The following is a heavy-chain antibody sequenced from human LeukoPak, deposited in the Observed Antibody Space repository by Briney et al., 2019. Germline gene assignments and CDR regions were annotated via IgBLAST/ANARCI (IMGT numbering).Heavy chain of an antibody. CDR3: AKDLRQQEIAAAFDY. V-gene: IGHV3-30*18. J-gene: IGHJ4*02. CDR1: GFTFSSYG. CDR2: ISYDGSNK. Sequence: PGGSLRLSCAASGFTFSSYGMHWVRQAPGKGLEWVAVISYDGSNKYYADSVKGRFTISRDNSKNTLYLQMNSLRAEDTAVYYCAKDLRQQEIAAAFDYWGQGTLVTVSS. D-gene: IGHD6-25*01.